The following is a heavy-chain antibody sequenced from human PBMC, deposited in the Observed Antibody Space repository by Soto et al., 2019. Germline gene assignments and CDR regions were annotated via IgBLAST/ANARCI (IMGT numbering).Heavy chain of an antibody. D-gene: IGHD7-27*01. CDR1: GYSFTSYW. CDR2: IYPGDSDT. Sequence: GESLKISCKGSGYSFTSYWIGWVRQMPGKGLEWMGIIYPGDSDTRYAASVKGRFTISRDDSKSIAYLQMNSLKTEDTAVYYCTRGGPGAFYYYGMDVWGQGTTVTAP. CDR3: TRGGPGAFYYYGMDV. J-gene: IGHJ6*02. V-gene: IGHV5-51*01.